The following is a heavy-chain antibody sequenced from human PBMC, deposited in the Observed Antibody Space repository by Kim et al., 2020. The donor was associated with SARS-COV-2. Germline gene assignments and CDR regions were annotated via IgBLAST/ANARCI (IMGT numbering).Heavy chain of an antibody. CDR2: ISSSSSTI. Sequence: GGSLRLSCAASGFTFSSYSMNWVRQAPGKGLEWVSYISSSSSTIYYADSVKGRFTISRDNAKNSLYLQMNSLRAEDTAVYYCGTSGEYYDILTGQHPGYFQHWGQGTLVTVSS. CDR3: GTSGEYYDILTGQHPGYFQH. CDR1: GFTFSSYS. J-gene: IGHJ1*01. D-gene: IGHD3-9*01. V-gene: IGHV3-48*04.